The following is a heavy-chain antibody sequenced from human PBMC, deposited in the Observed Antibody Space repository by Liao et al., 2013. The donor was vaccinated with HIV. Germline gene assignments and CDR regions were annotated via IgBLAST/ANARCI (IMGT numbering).Heavy chain of an antibody. Sequence: QVQLQESGPGLVRPSETLSLTCSVSGGSISSYSWSWVRQPPGKGLEWIGYVSYSGRANYNPSLKNRLTISVDTSKNQFSLNLNSVTAADSAMYYCARLYGGASDIWGQGTVVTVSS. CDR3: ARLYGGASDI. V-gene: IGHV4-59*01. J-gene: IGHJ3*02. CDR1: GGSISSYS. D-gene: IGHD4-17*01. CDR2: VSYSGRA.